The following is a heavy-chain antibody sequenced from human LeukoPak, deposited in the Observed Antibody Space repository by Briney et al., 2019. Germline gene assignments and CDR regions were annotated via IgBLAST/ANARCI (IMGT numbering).Heavy chain of an antibody. D-gene: IGHD4-11*01. Sequence: SETLSLTCTVSGGSISSGGYYWSWIRQPPGKGLEWIGYISYSGSTNYNPSLKSRVTISVDTSKNQFSLNLSSVTAADTAVYYCARGALAVTDFDYWGQGTLVTVSS. CDR3: ARGALAVTDFDY. CDR2: ISYSGST. V-gene: IGHV4-61*08. CDR1: GGSISSGGYY. J-gene: IGHJ4*02.